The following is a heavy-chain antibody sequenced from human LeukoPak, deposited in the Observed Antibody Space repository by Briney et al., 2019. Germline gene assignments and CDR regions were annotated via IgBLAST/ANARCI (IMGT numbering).Heavy chain of an antibody. CDR2: IGYDGSNK. V-gene: IGHV3-33*01. CDR1: GYTVSSYG. J-gene: IGHJ4*02. CDR3: ARDDVAVTGALDF. Sequence: TGGSPRLACAAAGYTVSSYGMHWVRQAPGRGLEWVAVIGYDGSNKYYADSVQGRFTISRDNSKNTLYLQMNSLRAEDTDVYYCARDDVAVTGALDFWGQGTPVTVSS. D-gene: IGHD6-19*01.